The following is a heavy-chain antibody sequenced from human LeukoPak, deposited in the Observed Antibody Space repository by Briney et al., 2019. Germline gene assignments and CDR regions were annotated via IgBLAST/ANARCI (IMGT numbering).Heavy chain of an antibody. D-gene: IGHD6-19*01. Sequence: PSETLSLTCTVSVDSISSSTYYWDWIRQSPGKGLEWIGGIYHSGDTSYNPSLKNRVTISVDTSKNQFSLRLTSVTATDTAIYYCARQSWVGSSGWRNEDTYYFDYWGQGTLVTVSS. CDR2: IYHSGDT. CDR3: ARQSWVGSSGWRNEDTYYFDY. CDR1: VDSISSSTYY. J-gene: IGHJ4*02. V-gene: IGHV4-39*01.